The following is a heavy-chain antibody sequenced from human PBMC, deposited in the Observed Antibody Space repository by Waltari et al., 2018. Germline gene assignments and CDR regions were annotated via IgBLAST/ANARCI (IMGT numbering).Heavy chain of an antibody. CDR3: WKGFGGGIRDY. Sequence: EVQLVESGGGLVQPGGSLRLSCAASGFTFSSYAMSWVRQAPGKGLEWVSAISGSGGSKYHADSGKGRVNNLKENSKNPVFLQMNRPRGRDQGGNFRWKGFGGGIRDYWGQGTLVTVSS. V-gene: IGHV3-23*04. D-gene: IGHD3-16*01. J-gene: IGHJ4*02. CDR1: GFTFSSYA. CDR2: ISGSGGSK.